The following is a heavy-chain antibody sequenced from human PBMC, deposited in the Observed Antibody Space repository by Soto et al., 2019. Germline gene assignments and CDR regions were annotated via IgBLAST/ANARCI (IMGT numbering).Heavy chain of an antibody. J-gene: IGHJ3*01. Sequence: GGSLRLSCAAAGTTFSDHWMHWVRQAPGKGLMWVSYINNDGSTTFYADSVKGRFTISRDTAKNTLYLQMNSLRVEDTAVYYCARASAGFDVWGQGTVVTVSS. CDR2: INNDGSTT. D-gene: IGHD6-19*01. V-gene: IGHV3-74*01. CDR1: GTTFSDHW. CDR3: ARASAGFDV.